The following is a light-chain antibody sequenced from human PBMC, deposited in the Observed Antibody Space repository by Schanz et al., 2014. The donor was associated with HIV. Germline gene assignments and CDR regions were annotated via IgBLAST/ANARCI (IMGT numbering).Light chain of an antibody. CDR1: SSDVGHYKS. CDR2: DVG. CDR3: SSYTSSSTPV. V-gene: IGLV2-14*03. J-gene: IGLJ1*01. Sequence: QSALTQPASVSGSPGQSITMSCTGASSDVGHYKSVSWYQHHPGEAPKLMIYDVGNRPSGVSDRFSGSRSGNTASLTISGLQAEDEADYYCSSYTSSSTPVFGTGTKLTVL.